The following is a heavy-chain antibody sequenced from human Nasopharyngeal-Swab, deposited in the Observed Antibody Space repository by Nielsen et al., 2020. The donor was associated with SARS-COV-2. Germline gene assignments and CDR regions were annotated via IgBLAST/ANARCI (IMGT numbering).Heavy chain of an antibody. CDR1: GYSFISYW. CDR2: IYPSDFDT. Sequence: GGSLRLSCKGSGYSFISYWIGWVRQMHGKGLEWMGIIYPSDFDTRYSPPFQGQVTISADNSISTAYLQWSSLKVSDTAMYYGARLWYTSIDYWGQGTLVTVSS. CDR3: ARLWYTSIDY. J-gene: IGHJ4*02. V-gene: IGHV5-51*01. D-gene: IGHD2-8*01.